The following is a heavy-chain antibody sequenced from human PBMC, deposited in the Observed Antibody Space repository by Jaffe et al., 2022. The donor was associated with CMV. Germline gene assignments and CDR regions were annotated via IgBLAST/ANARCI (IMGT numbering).Heavy chain of an antibody. D-gene: IGHD1-26*01. CDR3: ARDSLPGGLQYPNYYYYGMDV. V-gene: IGHV4-61*01. J-gene: IGHJ6*02. CDR1: GGSVSSGSYY. CDR2: IYYSGST. Sequence: QVQLQESGPGLVKPSETLSLTCTVSGGSVSSGSYYWSWIRQPPGKGLEWIGYIYYSGSTNYNPSLKSRVTISVDTSKNQFSLKLSSVTAADTAVYYCARDSLPGGLQYPNYYYYGMDVWGQGTTVTVSS.